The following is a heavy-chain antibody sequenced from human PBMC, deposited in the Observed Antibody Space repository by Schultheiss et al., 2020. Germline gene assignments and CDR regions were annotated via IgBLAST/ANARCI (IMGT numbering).Heavy chain of an antibody. CDR2: IRSKANSYAT. Sequence: GGSLRLSCAASGFTFSGSAMHWVRQASGKGLEWVGRIRSKANSYATAYAASVKGRFTISRDESKNTAYLQMNSLKTEDTGVYYCTRDQSIAARQSFYYYYYMDVWGRGTTVTVAS. V-gene: IGHV3-73*01. J-gene: IGHJ6*03. CDR1: GFTFSGSA. D-gene: IGHD6-6*01. CDR3: TRDQSIAARQSFYYYYYMDV.